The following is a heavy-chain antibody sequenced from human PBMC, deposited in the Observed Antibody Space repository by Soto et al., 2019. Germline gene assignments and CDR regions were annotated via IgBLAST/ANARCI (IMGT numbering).Heavy chain of an antibody. Sequence: QVQLVQSGAEVKKPGSSVKVSCKASGGTFSSYAISWVRQAPGQGLEWMGGLIPISETTNYAQKFQGRVTITADESKSTAYMELSSLRPEDTAVYYCVRSGTARLLRHNWFDTWGQGTLVTVSS. J-gene: IGHJ5*02. D-gene: IGHD2-21*01. CDR2: LIPISETT. CDR1: GGTFSSYA. CDR3: VRSGTARLLRHNWFDT. V-gene: IGHV1-69*01.